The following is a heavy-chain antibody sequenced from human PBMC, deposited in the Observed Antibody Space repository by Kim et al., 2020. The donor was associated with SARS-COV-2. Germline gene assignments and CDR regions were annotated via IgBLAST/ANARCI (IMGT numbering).Heavy chain of an antibody. J-gene: IGHJ4*02. D-gene: IGHD1-26*01. CDR3: TREGRYYRGFDY. Sequence: GGSLRLSCTASGFTFGDYAMSWVRQAPGKGLEWVGSIRSKTYGGTTDYAASVKGRFTISRDDSKSTAYLQVNSLQTEDTGVYYCTREGRYYRGFDYWGQGTLVTVSS. V-gene: IGHV3-49*04. CDR1: GFTFGDYA. CDR2: IRSKTYGGTT.